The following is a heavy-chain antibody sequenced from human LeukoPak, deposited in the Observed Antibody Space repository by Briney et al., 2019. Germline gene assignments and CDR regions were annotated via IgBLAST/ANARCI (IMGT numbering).Heavy chain of an antibody. J-gene: IGHJ4*02. CDR2: INPSGGNT. V-gene: IGHV1-46*01. CDR1: GYTFTSYY. D-gene: IGHD6-13*01. CDR3: ARTLYIAAVPGGFDY. Sequence: ASVKVSCKASGYTFTSYYMHWVRQAPGQGLEWMGIINPSGGNTSYAQKFQGRVTMTRDTSISTAYMELSRLRSDDTALYYCARTLYIAAVPGGFDYWGQGTLITVSS.